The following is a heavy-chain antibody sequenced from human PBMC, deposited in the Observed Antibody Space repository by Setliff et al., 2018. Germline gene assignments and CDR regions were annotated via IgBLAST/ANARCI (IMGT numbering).Heavy chain of an antibody. J-gene: IGHJ6*03. CDR2: INPGNGNT. Sequence: VKVSCKASGYTFTDYAMHWVRQAPGQRLEWMGWINPGNGNTKYSQKFQGRVTITRDTSASTAYMELSSLRFEDTAVYYCARDKGYDSSGYYFYYYYYMDVWGKGTTVTVSS. V-gene: IGHV1-3*01. CDR1: GYTFTDYA. CDR3: ARDKGYDSSGYYFYYYYYMDV. D-gene: IGHD3-22*01.